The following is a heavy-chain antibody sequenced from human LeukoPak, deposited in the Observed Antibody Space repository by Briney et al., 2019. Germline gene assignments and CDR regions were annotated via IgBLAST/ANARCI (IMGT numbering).Heavy chain of an antibody. CDR2: ISYSGSS. J-gene: IGHJ2*01. D-gene: IGHD1-1*01. CDR3: ARAVGVGRGTYFDL. Sequence: SETLSLTCTVSGCSISSYYWSWLRQPPGKGLDGIGYISYSGSSNYNPSLKSRATISVDTSKNEFSLNLSSVTAADTAGHYCARAVGVGRGTYFDLWGRGTLVTVSS. V-gene: IGHV4-59*08. CDR1: GCSISSYY.